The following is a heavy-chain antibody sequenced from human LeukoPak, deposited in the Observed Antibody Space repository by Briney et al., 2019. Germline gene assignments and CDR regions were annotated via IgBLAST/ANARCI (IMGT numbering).Heavy chain of an antibody. J-gene: IGHJ4*02. V-gene: IGHV4-38-2*02. CDR2: ISHSGHA. CDR3: ARDLGSGSDSDY. Sequence: SETLSLTCIVSGYSINSGYHSGWIRQPPGKGLEWIGSISHSGHANYNPSLKSRVTISVDTSKNQFSLKLSSVTATDTAVYYCARDLGSGSDSDYWGQGTLVTVSS. D-gene: IGHD1-26*01. CDR1: GYSINSGYH.